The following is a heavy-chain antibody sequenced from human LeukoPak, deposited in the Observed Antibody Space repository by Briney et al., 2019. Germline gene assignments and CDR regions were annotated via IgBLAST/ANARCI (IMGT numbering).Heavy chain of an antibody. CDR3: ARVLLWFGELQSVDY. J-gene: IGHJ4*02. V-gene: IGHV4-30-4*01. CDR1: GGSISNGDYY. Sequence: SETLSLTCTVSGGSISNGDYYWSWIRQPPGKGLEWIGYIYYSGSTYYNPSLKSRVTISVDTSKNQFSLKLSSVTAADTAVYYCARVLLWFGELQSVDYWGQGTLVTVSS. CDR2: IYYSGST. D-gene: IGHD3-10*01.